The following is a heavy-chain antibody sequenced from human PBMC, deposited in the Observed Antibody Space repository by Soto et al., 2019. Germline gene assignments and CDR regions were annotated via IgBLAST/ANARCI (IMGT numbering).Heavy chain of an antibody. J-gene: IGHJ4*02. V-gene: IGHV4-30-4*01. Sequence: QVQLQESGPGLVKPSQTLSLTCTVSGGSISSDDYYWTWIRQAPGEGLEWIGYIYYSGRTLYNPSLKSRITISIDTSKNQFSLKLISASAADTAVDYCARDRSNSPDFFDDWGQGTLVTVSS. CDR1: GGSISSDDYY. CDR2: IYYSGRT. CDR3: ARDRSNSPDFFDD. D-gene: IGHD6-6*01.